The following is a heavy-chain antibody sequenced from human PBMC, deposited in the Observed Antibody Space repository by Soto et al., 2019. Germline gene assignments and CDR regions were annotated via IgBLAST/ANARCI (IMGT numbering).Heavy chain of an antibody. CDR3: ARGSYRVLGIYV. V-gene: IGHV4-59*01. CDR1: GGSISSYY. D-gene: IGHD2-2*01. J-gene: IGHJ6*02. Sequence: SETLSLTCTVSGGSISSYYWSWIRQPPGKGLEWIGYIYYSGSTNYNPSLKSRVTISVDTSKNQFSLKLSSVTAADTAVYYCARGSYRVLGIYVWGQGTTVTVSS. CDR2: IYYSGST.